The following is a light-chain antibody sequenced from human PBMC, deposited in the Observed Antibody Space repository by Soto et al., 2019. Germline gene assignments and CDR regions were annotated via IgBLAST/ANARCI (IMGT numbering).Light chain of an antibody. J-gene: IGLJ3*02. CDR1: SSNIGAGYE. V-gene: IGLV1-40*01. CDR2: GNN. Sequence: QSVLTQPPSVSGAPGQRVTISCTGSSSNIGAGYEVHWYQQLPGTAPKVLIYGNNNRPSGVPDRFSGSKSGTSASLAITGLHADDEADYYCQSYDSSLSGNFVFGGGTKLTVL. CDR3: QSYDSSLSGNFV.